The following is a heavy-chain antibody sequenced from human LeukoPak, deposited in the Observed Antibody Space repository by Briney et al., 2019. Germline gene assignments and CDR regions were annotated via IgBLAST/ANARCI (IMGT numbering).Heavy chain of an antibody. CDR3: ASNDFWSGWDAFDI. CDR1: GGSISSYY. CDR2: IYYSGST. Sequence: SETLSLTCTVSGGSISSYYWSWIRQPPGKGLEWIGYIYYSGSTNYNPSLKSRVTISVDTSKNQFSLKLSSVTAADTAVYYCASNDFWSGWDAFDIWGQGTMVTVSS. D-gene: IGHD3-3*01. V-gene: IGHV4-59*01. J-gene: IGHJ3*02.